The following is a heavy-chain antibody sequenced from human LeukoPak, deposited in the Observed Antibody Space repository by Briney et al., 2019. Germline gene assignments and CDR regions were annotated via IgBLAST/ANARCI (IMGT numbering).Heavy chain of an antibody. CDR2: INPNSGGT. D-gene: IGHD3-9*01. J-gene: IGHJ4*02. Sequence: GASVKLSCKASGYTFTGYYMHWVRQAPGQGLEWMGWINPNSGGTNYAQKFQGRVTMTRDTSISTAYMELSRLRSDDTAVYYCASLAVLRYFDWLPEANYWGQGTLVTVSS. CDR3: ASLAVLRYFDWLPEANY. V-gene: IGHV1-2*02. CDR1: GYTFTGYY.